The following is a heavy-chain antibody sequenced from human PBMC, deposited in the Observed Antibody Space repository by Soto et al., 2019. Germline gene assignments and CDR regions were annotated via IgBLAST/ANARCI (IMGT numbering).Heavy chain of an antibody. J-gene: IGHJ6*02. CDR2: IYPGDSDT. CDR1: GYSFTSYW. D-gene: IGHD6-6*01. CDR3: ARLSAEQLGPRYYGMDV. V-gene: IGHV5-51*01. Sequence: GESLKISCKGSGYSFTSYWIGWVRQMPGKGLEWMGIIYPGDSDTRYSPSFQGQVTISADKSISTAYLQWSSLKASDTAMYYCARLSAEQLGPRYYGMDVWGQGTTVTVSS.